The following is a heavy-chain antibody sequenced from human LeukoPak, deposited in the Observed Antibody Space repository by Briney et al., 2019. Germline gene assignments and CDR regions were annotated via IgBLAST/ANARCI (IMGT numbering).Heavy chain of an antibody. V-gene: IGHV4-59*01. Sequence: PSETLSPTCTVSGGSISSYYWSWIRQPPGKGLEWIGYIYYSGSTNYNPSFKSRVTISVDTSKNQFSLKLSSVTAADTAVYYCARTTEAHSWRTRYYDYYMDVWGKGTTVTVSS. J-gene: IGHJ6*03. CDR1: GGSISSYY. CDR3: ARTTEAHSWRTRYYDYYMDV. CDR2: IYYSGST. D-gene: IGHD6-13*01.